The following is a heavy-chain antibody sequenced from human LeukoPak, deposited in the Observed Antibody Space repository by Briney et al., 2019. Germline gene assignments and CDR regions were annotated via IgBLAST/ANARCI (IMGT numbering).Heavy chain of an antibody. CDR3: ARDITMVPYYYMDV. V-gene: IGHV1-2*02. D-gene: IGHD3-10*01. Sequence: ASVKVSCKASGYTFTGYYMHWVRQAPGQGLEWMGWINPNSGGTNYAQKFQGRVTMTRDTSISTAYMELSRLRSDDTAVYYCARDITMVPYYYMDVWGKGTTVTVSS. CDR2: INPNSGGT. CDR1: GYTFTGYY. J-gene: IGHJ6*03.